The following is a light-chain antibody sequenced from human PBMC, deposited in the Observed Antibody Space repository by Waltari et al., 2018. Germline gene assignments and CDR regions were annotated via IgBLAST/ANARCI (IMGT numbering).Light chain of an antibody. Sequence: DIQMTQSPSSLSASVGDRVTITSWASQSITSYLNWYQQKPGKAPKLLIYAASSLQSGVPSRFSGSGSGTDFTLTISSLQPEDFATYYCQQSYSTPPWTFGQGTKVEIK. CDR3: QQSYSTPPWT. V-gene: IGKV1-39*01. CDR2: AAS. CDR1: QSITSY. J-gene: IGKJ1*01.